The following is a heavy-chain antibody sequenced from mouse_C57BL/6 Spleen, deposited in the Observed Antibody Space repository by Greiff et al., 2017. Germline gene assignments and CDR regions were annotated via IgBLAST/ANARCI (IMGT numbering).Heavy chain of an antibody. CDR1: GYTFTDYE. V-gene: IGHV1-15*01. CDR2: IDPETGGT. J-gene: IGHJ1*03. CDR3: TGYFDV. Sequence: QVHVKQSGAELVRPGASVTLSCKASGYTFTDYEMHWVKQTPVHGLEWIGAIDPETGGTAYNQKFKGKAILTADKSSSTAYMELRSLTSEDSAVYYCTGYFDVWGTGTTVTVSS.